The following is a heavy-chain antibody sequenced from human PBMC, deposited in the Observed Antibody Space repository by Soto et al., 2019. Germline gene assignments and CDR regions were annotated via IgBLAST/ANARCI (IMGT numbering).Heavy chain of an antibody. J-gene: IGHJ4*02. CDR3: AKKVNSGPGSQYFDY. V-gene: IGHV3-23*01. Sequence: GGSLRLSCAASGFTFSSYSMSWVRQAPGKGLEWVSGFRSSGDGGTTYYADSVKGRFTISRDNSKNTLFLQMNSLRAEDTAIYYCAKKVNSGPGSQYFDYWGQGTLVTVSS. D-gene: IGHD3-10*01. CDR2: FRSSGDGGTT. CDR1: GFTFSSYS.